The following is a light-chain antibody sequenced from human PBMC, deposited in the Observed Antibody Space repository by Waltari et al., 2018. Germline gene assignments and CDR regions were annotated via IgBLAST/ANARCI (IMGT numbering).Light chain of an antibody. V-gene: IGKV3-15*01. CDR2: AAS. CDR3: QQYNNWPRT. CDR1: QSVSSN. J-gene: IGKJ2*01. Sequence: EIVMTQSPATLSVSPGERAALPCRASQSVSSNLVWYQQKPGQAPRLLIYAASTRATGIPARFSGSGSGTEFTLTISSLQSEDFAVYYCQQYNNWPRTFGQGTKVEIK.